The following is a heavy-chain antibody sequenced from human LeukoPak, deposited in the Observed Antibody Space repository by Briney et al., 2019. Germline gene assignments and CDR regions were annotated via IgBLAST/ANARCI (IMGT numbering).Heavy chain of an antibody. V-gene: IGHV3-7*01. CDR2: IKQDGSEK. CDR3: ARRRYYYGSGRAYGMDV. D-gene: IGHD3-10*01. Sequence: PRGSLRLSCAASGFTFSSYWMSWVRQAPGKGLEWVANIKQDGSEKYYVDSVKGRFTISRDNAKNSLYLQMNSLRAEDTAVYYCARRRYYYGSGRAYGMDVWGQGTTVTVSS. CDR1: GFTFSSYW. J-gene: IGHJ6*02.